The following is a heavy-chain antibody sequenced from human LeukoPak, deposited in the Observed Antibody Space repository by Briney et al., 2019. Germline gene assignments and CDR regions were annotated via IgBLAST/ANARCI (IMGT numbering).Heavy chain of an antibody. CDR3: ARAPVRYFDWLPRS. V-gene: IGHV3-21*01. J-gene: IGHJ4*02. CDR2: ISSSSSYI. CDR1: GFTFSSYS. Sequence: PGGSLRLSCAASGFTFSSYSMNWVRQAPGKGLEWVSSISSSSSYIYYADPVKGRFTISRDNAKNSLYLQMNSLRAEDTAVYYCARAPVRYFDWLPRSWGQGTLVTVSS. D-gene: IGHD3-9*01.